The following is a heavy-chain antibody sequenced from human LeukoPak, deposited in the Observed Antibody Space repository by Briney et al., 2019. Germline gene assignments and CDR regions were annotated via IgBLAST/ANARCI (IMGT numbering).Heavy chain of an antibody. CDR3: AKRPIVAADGTDY. CDR1: GFTFSTYA. V-gene: IGHV3-23*01. CDR2: ISGSGGST. J-gene: IGHJ4*02. D-gene: IGHD6-13*01. Sequence: GGSLRPSCAASGFTFSTYAMSWVRQAPGKGLEWVSAISGSGGSTFYADSVKGRFTISRDNTKNTLYLQMNSLRGEDTAVYYCAKRPIVAADGTDYWGQGTLVTVSS.